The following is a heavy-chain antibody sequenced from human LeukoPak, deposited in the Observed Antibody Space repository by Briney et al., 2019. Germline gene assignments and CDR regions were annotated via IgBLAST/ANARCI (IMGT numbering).Heavy chain of an antibody. V-gene: IGHV1-69*01. CDR3: ARDVSKIRGVKAFDY. CDR2: ITPIFDTT. CDR1: GDTFSPYS. Sequence: GASVKVSCKASGDTFSPYSFSWVRQPPGQGLEWMGGITPIFDTTKYSQKFQGRVTITADESTTTLHMELSRLTSEDTAVYYCARDVSKIRGVKAFDYWGQGTLVTVSS. J-gene: IGHJ4*02. D-gene: IGHD3-10*01.